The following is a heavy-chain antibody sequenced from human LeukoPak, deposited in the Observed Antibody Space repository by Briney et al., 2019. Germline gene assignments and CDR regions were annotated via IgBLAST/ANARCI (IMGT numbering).Heavy chain of an antibody. CDR3: AGDTLTYYYDSSGDAFDI. D-gene: IGHD3-22*01. J-gene: IGHJ3*02. CDR2: TYYRSKWYN. CDR1: GDSVSSNSAA. Sequence: SQTLSLTCAISGDSVSSNSAAWNWIRQSPSRGLEWLGRTYYRSKWYNDYAVSVKSRITINPDTSKNQFSLQLKSVTHEDTAVYYCAGDTLTYYYDSSGDAFDIWGQGTMVTVCS. V-gene: IGHV6-1*01.